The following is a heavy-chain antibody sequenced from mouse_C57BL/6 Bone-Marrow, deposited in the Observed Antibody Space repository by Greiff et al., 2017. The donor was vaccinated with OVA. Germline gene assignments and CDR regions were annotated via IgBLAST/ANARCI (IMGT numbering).Heavy chain of an antibody. CDR3: ARQRVITTVYYFDY. Sequence: EVQGVESGGDLVKPGGSLKLSCAASGFTFSSYGMSWVRQTPDKRLEWVATISSGGSYTYYPDSVKGRFTISRDNAKNTLYLQMSSLKSEDTAMYYCARQRVITTVYYFDYWGQGTTLTVSS. D-gene: IGHD1-1*01. CDR2: ISSGGSYT. V-gene: IGHV5-6*01. CDR1: GFTFSSYG. J-gene: IGHJ2*01.